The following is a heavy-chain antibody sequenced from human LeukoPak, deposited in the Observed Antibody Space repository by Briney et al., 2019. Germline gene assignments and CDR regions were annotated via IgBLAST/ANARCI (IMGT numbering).Heavy chain of an antibody. CDR2: ISAYNGNT. J-gene: IGHJ3*02. Sequence: ASVKVSCKASGYSFTSNVISWVRQAPEQGLEWMGWISAYNGNTNYAQKLQGRVTMTTDTSTSTAYMELRSLRSDDTAVYYCARFGLGKHIEVAGIPFDIWGQGTMVTVSS. CDR3: ARFGLGKHIEVAGIPFDI. D-gene: IGHD6-19*01. CDR1: GYSFTSNV. V-gene: IGHV1-18*01.